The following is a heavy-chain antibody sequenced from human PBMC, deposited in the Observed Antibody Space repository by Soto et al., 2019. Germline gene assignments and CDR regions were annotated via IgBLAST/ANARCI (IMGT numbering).Heavy chain of an antibody. V-gene: IGHV4-31*11. CDR3: ARERRWLLLRGLYYFDY. J-gene: IGHJ4*02. CDR2: IYYSGST. Sequence: PSETLSLTCAVSGGSISSGGYYWSWIRQHPGKGLEWIGYIYYSGSTYYNPSLKSRVTISVDTSKNQFSLKLSSVTAADTAVYYCARERRWLLLRGLYYFDYWGQGTLVTVSS. D-gene: IGHD3-22*01. CDR1: GGSISSGGYY.